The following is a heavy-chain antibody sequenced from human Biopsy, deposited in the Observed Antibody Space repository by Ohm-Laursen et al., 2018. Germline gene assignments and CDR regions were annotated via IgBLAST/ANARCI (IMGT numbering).Heavy chain of an antibody. J-gene: IGHJ5*02. Sequence: TLSFTCAVNGESSSGYFWNWIRQPAGKGLEWIGQIYTSGITNYNPSLKSRVTMSVDTSKNKFSLRVSSVTAADTAVYYCARDRDRRGWFDPWGQGTLVTVSS. CDR1: GESSSGYF. D-gene: IGHD1-14*01. CDR2: IYTSGIT. V-gene: IGHV4-4*07. CDR3: ARDRDRRGWFDP.